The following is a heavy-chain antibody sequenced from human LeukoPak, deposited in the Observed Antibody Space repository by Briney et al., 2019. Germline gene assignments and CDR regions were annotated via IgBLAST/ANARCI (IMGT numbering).Heavy chain of an antibody. CDR2: MNPNSGNT. J-gene: IGHJ4*02. Sequence: ASVKVSCKASGYTFTSYDIHWMRQAPGQGLEWVGWMNPNSGNTSYAQTFQGKLTMTRNTSIKTAYMELSSLRSEDTAVYYCASRFYDNMACHTWYDYWGQGTLVTVSS. CDR1: GYTFTSYD. D-gene: IGHD3-9*01. V-gene: IGHV1-8*01. CDR3: ASRFYDNMACHTWYDY.